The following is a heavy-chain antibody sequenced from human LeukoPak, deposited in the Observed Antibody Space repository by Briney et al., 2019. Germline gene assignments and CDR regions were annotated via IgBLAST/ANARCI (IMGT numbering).Heavy chain of an antibody. CDR1: GYTFTSYY. CDR3: ARDTAGGGATDY. V-gene: IGHV1-46*01. CDR2: INPSGGST. Sequence: ASVKVPCKASGYTFTSYYMHWVRQAPGQGLEWMGIINPSGGSTSYAQKFQGRVTMTRDTSTSTVYMELSSLRSEDTAVYYCARDTAGGGATDYWGQGTLVTVSS. J-gene: IGHJ4*02. D-gene: IGHD1-26*01.